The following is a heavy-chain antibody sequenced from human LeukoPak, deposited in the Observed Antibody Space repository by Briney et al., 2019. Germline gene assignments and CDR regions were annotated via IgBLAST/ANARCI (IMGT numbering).Heavy chain of an antibody. CDR1: SGSFSGYY. J-gene: IGHJ4*02. CDR2: INHSGST. CDR3: AREQLWTYYFDY. Sequence: SETLSLTCAVYSGSFSGYYWSWICQPRGKGLEWIGEINHSGSTNYNPSLKSRVTISVDTSKNQFSLKLSSVTAADTAVYYCAREQLWTYYFDYWGQGTLVTVSS. V-gene: IGHV4-34*01. D-gene: IGHD5-18*01.